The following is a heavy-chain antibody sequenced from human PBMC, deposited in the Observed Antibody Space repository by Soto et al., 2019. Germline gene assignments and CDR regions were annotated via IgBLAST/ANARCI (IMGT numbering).Heavy chain of an antibody. D-gene: IGHD3-9*01. Sequence: SETLSLTCTVSGDSLSSGGHYWSWIRQHPGKGLEWIGHIYDSVNTYYSPSLRSRVTISADMSKNQFSLNLRSVTAADTAVYYCARVDHRGYFAILTDYWGQGTMVTVSS. V-gene: IGHV4-31*03. CDR2: IYDSVNT. J-gene: IGHJ4*02. CDR3: ARVDHRGYFAILTDY. CDR1: GDSLSSGGHY.